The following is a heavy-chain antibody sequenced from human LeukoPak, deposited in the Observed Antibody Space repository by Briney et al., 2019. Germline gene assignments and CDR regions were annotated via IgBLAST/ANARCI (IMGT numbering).Heavy chain of an antibody. Sequence: PGGSLRLSCATSGFVFKTYWMHWVRQAPGKGLVWVSRINNDGHSINYADSVKGRFTTSRDNAKNTLFLHMNSLRAEDTGVYYCARDNLEWGSVFDYWGQGTLVTVSS. CDR3: ARDNLEWGSVFDY. CDR1: GFVFKTYW. V-gene: IGHV3-74*01. J-gene: IGHJ4*02. D-gene: IGHD3-16*01. CDR2: INNDGHSI.